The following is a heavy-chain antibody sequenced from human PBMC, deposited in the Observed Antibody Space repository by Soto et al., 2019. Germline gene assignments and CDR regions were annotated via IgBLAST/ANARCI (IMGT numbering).Heavy chain of an antibody. CDR1: GDPFSSYI. CDR3: ARARREFGAVFVGFGE. Sequence: VSCTSSGDPFSSYIINWVRHAPGHGLAWMGGIIPILETTTYEEKFQGRVTITADDSTSTVYMELSRLISDDTAVYYCARARREFGAVFVGFGEWGKPTRVTVYS. CDR2: IIPILETT. J-gene: IGHJ4*02. D-gene: IGHD3-10*01. V-gene: IGHV1-69*16.